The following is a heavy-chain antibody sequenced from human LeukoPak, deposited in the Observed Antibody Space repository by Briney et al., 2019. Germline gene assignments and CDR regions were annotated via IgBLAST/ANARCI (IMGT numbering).Heavy chain of an antibody. CDR1: GFTFSSYG. V-gene: IGHV3-30*18. Sequence: GGSLRLSCAASGFTFSSYGMHWVRQAPGKGLEWVAVISYDGSNKYYADSVKGRFTIPRDNSKNTLYLQMNSLRAEDTAVYYCAKPLIDLLPHEVLDPWGQGTLVTVSS. J-gene: IGHJ5*02. CDR3: AKPLIDLLPHEVLDP. CDR2: ISYDGSNK. D-gene: IGHD3-10*01.